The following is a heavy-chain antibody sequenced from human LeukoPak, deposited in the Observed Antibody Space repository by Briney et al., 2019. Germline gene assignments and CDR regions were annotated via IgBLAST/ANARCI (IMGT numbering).Heavy chain of an antibody. Sequence: SETLSLTCTVSGGSISSYYWSWIRQPPGKGLEWIGYIYTSGSTNYNPSLKSRVTISVDTSKNQFSLKLSSVTAADTAVYYCARLGGSSWPYYYYYYMDAWGKGTTVTVSS. CDR2: IYTSGST. J-gene: IGHJ6*03. V-gene: IGHV4-4*09. D-gene: IGHD6-13*01. CDR1: GGSISSYY. CDR3: ARLGGSSWPYYYYYYMDA.